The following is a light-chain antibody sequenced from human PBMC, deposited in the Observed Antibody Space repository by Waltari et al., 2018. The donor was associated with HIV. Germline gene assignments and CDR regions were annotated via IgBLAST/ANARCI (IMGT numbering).Light chain of an antibody. J-gene: IGLJ3*02. CDR2: RNN. V-gene: IGLV1-47*01. CDR1: SSNIGSND. CDR3: AAWDDSLSGWV. Sequence: QSVLTQPPSASGTTGQRVTISCSGSSSNIGSNDVHLYQQLPGTAPKLLIYRNNQRPSGVPDRFSGSKSGTSASLAISGLRSEDEADYYCAAWDDSLSGWVFGGGTKLTVL.